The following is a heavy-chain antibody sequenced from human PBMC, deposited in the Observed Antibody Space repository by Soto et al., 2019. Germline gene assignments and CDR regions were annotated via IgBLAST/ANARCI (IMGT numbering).Heavy chain of an antibody. CDR1: GFTFSDYS. D-gene: IGHD3-22*01. J-gene: IGHJ4*02. CDR2: ISYDGSNK. V-gene: IGHV3-30*04. Sequence: GGSLRLSCAVSGFTFSDYSMHWVRQAPGKGLEWVAVISYDGSNKYYADYVKGRFTISRDNSKNTLYLQMNSLRAEDTAVYYCAKAFYYDSSGYYYVPGGEYWGQGTLVTVSS. CDR3: AKAFYYDSSGYYYVPGGEY.